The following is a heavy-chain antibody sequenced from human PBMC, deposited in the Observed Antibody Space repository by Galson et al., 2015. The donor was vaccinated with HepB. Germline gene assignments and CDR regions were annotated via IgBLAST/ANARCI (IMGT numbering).Heavy chain of an antibody. CDR1: GFTFSDYY. V-gene: IGHV3-11*01. CDR3: ARENNQLLAGYYYYMDV. Sequence: SLRLSCAASGFTFSDYYMSWIRQAPGKGLEWVSYISSSGSTIYYADSVKGRFTISRDNAKNSLYLQMNSLRAEDTAVYYCARENNQLLAGYYYYMDVWGKGTTVTVSS. D-gene: IGHD2-2*01. J-gene: IGHJ6*03. CDR2: ISSSGSTI.